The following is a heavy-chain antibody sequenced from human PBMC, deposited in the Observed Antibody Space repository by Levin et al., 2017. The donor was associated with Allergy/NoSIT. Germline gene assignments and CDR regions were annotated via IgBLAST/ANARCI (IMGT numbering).Heavy chain of an antibody. CDR1: GGSFSGYY. V-gene: IGHV4-34*01. J-gene: IGHJ5*02. CDR3: AREGIRRIAAAGSVSRPFDP. CDR2: INHSGST. D-gene: IGHD6-13*01. Sequence: GSLRLSCAVYGGSFSGYYWSWIRQPPGKGLEWIGEINHSGSTNYNPSLKSRVTISVDTSKNQFSLKLSSVTAADTAVYYCAREGIRRIAAAGSVSRPFDPWGQGTLVTVSS.